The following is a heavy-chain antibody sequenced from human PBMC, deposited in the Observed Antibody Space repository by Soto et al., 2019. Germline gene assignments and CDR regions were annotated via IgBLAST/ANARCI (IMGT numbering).Heavy chain of an antibody. D-gene: IGHD3-9*01. CDR2: ISFDGSNK. V-gene: IGHV3-30*03. Sequence: VESRRLACAASGLTFSAFGMHWVRQAPGKGVEWVAVISFDGSNKYFADSVKGRFTISRDNSKNTLYLQMNSLRAEDTAVYYFARDPGTGYKYYYSGLDVWRQWTTVTVAS. CDR3: ARDPGTGYKYYYSGLDV. J-gene: IGHJ6*02. CDR1: GLTFSAFG.